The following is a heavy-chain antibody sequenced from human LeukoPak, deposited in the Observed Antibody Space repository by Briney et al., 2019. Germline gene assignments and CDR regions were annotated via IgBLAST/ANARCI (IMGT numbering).Heavy chain of an antibody. V-gene: IGHV1-46*01. Sequence: GASVKVSCKASGYTFTSYYMHWVRQAPGQGLEWMGIINPSGGSTSYAQKFQGRVTMTRDTSTSTVYMELSSLRSEDTAVYYCARATWPYCGGDCYSEYFQHWGQGTLVTVSS. J-gene: IGHJ1*01. D-gene: IGHD2-21*02. CDR2: INPSGGST. CDR1: GYTFTSYY. CDR3: ARATWPYCGGDCYSEYFQH.